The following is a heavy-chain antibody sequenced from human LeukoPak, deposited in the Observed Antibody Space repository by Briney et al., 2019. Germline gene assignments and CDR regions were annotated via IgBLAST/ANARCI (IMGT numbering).Heavy chain of an antibody. J-gene: IGHJ4*02. Sequence: GGSLRLSCAASGFTFSSYAMHWVRQAPGKGLEWVAVISYDGSNKYYADSVKGRITISRDNSKNTLYLQMSSLRPEDTAIYYCARDRCSSTSCYPYPIPDYWGQGTPVTVSS. D-gene: IGHD2-2*01. CDR2: ISYDGSNK. V-gene: IGHV3-30-3*01. CDR1: GFTFSSYA. CDR3: ARDRCSSTSCYPYPIPDY.